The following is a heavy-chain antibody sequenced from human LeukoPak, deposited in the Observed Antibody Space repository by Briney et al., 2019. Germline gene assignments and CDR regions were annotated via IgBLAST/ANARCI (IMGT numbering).Heavy chain of an antibody. CDR3: ARADYSGGWAGSFDI. Sequence: PSETLSLTCTVSGGSISSNIYYWVWIRQPPGKGLEWIGSIDYSGSTHYNPSLQSRVTISVDTSKNQFSLKLSSVTAADTAVYHCARADYSGGWAGSFDIWGHGTMVTVSS. V-gene: IGHV4-39*07. J-gene: IGHJ3*02. D-gene: IGHD6-19*01. CDR2: IDYSGST. CDR1: GGSISSNIYY.